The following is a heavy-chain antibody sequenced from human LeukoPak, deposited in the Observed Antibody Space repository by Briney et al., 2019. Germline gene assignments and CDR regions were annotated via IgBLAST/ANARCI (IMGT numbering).Heavy chain of an antibody. Sequence: GGSLRLSCAASGFTFSNAWMSWVRQAPGKGLEWVGRILGMSEGGTADYSSPVKGRFTISRDDSKNTLYLQMDSLKTEDTAIYYCTTESYDRWGQGTLVTVSS. CDR1: GFTFSNAW. D-gene: IGHD3-22*01. V-gene: IGHV3-15*01. CDR2: ILGMSEGGTA. J-gene: IGHJ4*02. CDR3: TTESYDR.